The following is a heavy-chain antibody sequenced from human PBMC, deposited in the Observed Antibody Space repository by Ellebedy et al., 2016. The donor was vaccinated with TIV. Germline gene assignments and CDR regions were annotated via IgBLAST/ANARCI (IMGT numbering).Heavy chain of an antibody. J-gene: IGHJ4*02. D-gene: IGHD2-15*01. Sequence: GESLKISCAASGFTLSNYWMHWVRQAPGKGLVWVSHINSDGSNTSYVDSVKGRFTISRDSAKNTLYLQMNSLRAEDTAVYYCARGVVGAGNGNEYWGRGTLVTVSS. CDR1: GFTLSNYW. CDR3: ARGVVGAGNGNEY. V-gene: IGHV3-74*01. CDR2: INSDGSNT.